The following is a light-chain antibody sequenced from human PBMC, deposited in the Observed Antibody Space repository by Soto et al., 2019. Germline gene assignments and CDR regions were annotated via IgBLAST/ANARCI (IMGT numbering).Light chain of an antibody. J-gene: IGKJ4*01. V-gene: IGKV3D-20*02. CDR3: HQRSNWPPLT. CDR1: QSISSIY. Sequence: EVVLTQSPGTLSLSPGERVTLSCRASQSISSIYLAWYQQKPGQAPRLLIYATSSRATGIPDRFSGSGSGTDFTLTISSLEPEDLAVYYCHQRSNWPPLTFGGGTKVEIK. CDR2: ATS.